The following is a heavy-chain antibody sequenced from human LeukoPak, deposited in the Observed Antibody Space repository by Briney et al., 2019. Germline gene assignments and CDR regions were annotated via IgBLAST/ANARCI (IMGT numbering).Heavy chain of an antibody. D-gene: IGHD6-19*01. V-gene: IGHV1-46*01. CDR2: INPSGGTT. J-gene: IGHJ4*02. CDR3: AKEGNSGWVPKY. CDR1: GHTFTSYY. Sequence: VSLTVSCTASGHTFTSYYIHWVRQAPGQGLEWVAMINPSGGTTTYAQNFQGRVTMTRDTSTRTAYMELSSLRSEDTAVYYCAKEGNSGWVPKYWGQGTLVTVSS.